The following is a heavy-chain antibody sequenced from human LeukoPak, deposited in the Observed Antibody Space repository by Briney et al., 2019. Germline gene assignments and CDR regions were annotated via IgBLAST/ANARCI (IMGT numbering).Heavy chain of an antibody. CDR3: TSPTQYYDRPIYH. Sequence: GGSLRLSCAASGFTFSSSAMTWVRQAPGKGLEWVSAISNSGGRTYYADSVKGRFTISRDNSMKMVYLQMNSLRAEDTAVYYCTSPTQYYDRPIYHWGQGTLVTVSS. J-gene: IGHJ1*01. D-gene: IGHD3-16*01. CDR2: ISNSGGRT. CDR1: GFTFSSSA. V-gene: IGHV3-23*01.